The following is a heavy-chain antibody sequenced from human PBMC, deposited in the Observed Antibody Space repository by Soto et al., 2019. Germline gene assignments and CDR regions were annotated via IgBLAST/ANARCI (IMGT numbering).Heavy chain of an antibody. CDR2: INTDGKST. CDR3: ARAYCSGGTCYSQSTDA. V-gene: IGHV3-74*02. D-gene: IGHD2-15*01. Sequence: VQLVESGGGLVKPGGSLRLSCAASGFTFSSFWMHWVRQAPGKGLVWVSRINTDGKSTTYADSVKGRFIISRDNAKNTLYLQMNSLRAEDTAVYYCARAYCSGGTCYSQSTDAWGQGTTVTVSS. J-gene: IGHJ6*02. CDR1: GFTFSSFW.